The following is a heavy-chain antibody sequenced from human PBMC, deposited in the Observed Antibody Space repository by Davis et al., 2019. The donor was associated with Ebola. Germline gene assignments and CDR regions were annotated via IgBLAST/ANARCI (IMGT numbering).Heavy chain of an antibody. J-gene: IGHJ5*02. CDR2: ISHHNGDT. D-gene: IGHD4-17*01. Sequence: LRLSCAVYGGSFTDYFWSWIRQPPQKGLEWIGEISHHNGDTNYNPSLRSRVAISVDTSKNQFSLKLSSVTAADTAVYYCATEGDYSSSWFDPWGQGTLVTVSS. V-gene: IGHV4-34*09. CDR3: ATEGDYSSSWFDP. CDR1: GGSFTDYF.